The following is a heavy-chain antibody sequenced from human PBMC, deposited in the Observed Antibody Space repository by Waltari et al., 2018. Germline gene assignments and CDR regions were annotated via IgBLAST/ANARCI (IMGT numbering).Heavy chain of an antibody. J-gene: IGHJ3*02. Sequence: QAPGQGLEWMGGIIPIFGTANYAQKFQGRVTITADESTSTAYMELSSLRSEDTAVYYCARVIGCGGDCLSVGAFDIWGQGTMVTVSS. D-gene: IGHD2-21*01. CDR3: ARVIGCGGDCLSVGAFDI. CDR2: IIPIFGTA. V-gene: IGHV1-69*01.